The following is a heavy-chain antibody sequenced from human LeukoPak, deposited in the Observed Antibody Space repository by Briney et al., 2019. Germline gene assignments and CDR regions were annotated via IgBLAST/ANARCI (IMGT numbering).Heavy chain of an antibody. CDR3: AGGTDFWSGYSFDS. CDR1: GFTFSSYA. V-gene: IGHV3-23*01. J-gene: IGHJ4*02. D-gene: IGHD3-3*01. CDR2: ISGSGGGT. Sequence: GGSLRLSCAASGFTFSSYAMSWVRQAPGKGLEWVSAISGSGGGTYYADSVKGRFTISRDNSKNTLYLQMNSLRAEDTAVYFCAGGTDFWSGYSFDSWGQGTLVTVSS.